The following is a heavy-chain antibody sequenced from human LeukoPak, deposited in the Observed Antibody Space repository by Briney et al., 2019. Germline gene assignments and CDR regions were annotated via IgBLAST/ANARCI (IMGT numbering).Heavy chain of an antibody. CDR1: GFTFDSNY. J-gene: IGHJ6*02. CDR2: ISGSGGST. Sequence: GGSLRLSCAASGFTFDSNYLSWVRQAPGKGLEWVSAISGSGGSTYYADSVKGRFTISRDNSKNTLYLQMNSLRAEDTAVYYCAKAQYSSSWYGFYYPSDYYGMDVWGQGTTVTVSS. D-gene: IGHD6-13*01. CDR3: AKAQYSSSWYGFYYPSDYYGMDV. V-gene: IGHV3-23*01.